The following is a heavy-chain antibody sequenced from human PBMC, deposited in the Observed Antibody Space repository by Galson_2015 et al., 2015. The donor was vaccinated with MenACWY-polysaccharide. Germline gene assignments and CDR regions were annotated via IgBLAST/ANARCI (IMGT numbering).Heavy chain of an antibody. V-gene: IGHV1-3*04. CDR2: ITTASGNT. CDR1: GYTFIRSA. D-gene: IGHD6-19*01. CDR3: AREASSGGGVFEI. J-gene: IGHJ3*02. Sequence: SVKVSCKATGYTFIRSAMHWVRQAPGQALEWMGWITTASGNTRYSQNFQGRVTITRDTSASTAYMELSSLGSEDTAVYYCAREASSGGGVFEIWGQGTMVTVSS.